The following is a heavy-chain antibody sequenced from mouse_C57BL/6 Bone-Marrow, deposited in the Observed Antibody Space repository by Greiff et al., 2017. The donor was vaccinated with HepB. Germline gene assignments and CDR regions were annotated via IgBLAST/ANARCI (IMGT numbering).Heavy chain of an antibody. J-gene: IGHJ4*01. D-gene: IGHD3-2*02. V-gene: IGHV1-82*01. CDR3: ARETAQATLYYYAMDY. CDR1: GYAFSSSW. CDR2: IYPGDGDT. Sequence: QVQLQQSGPELVKPGASVKISCKASGYAFSSSWMNWVKQRPGKGLEWIGRIYPGDGDTNYNGKFKGKATLTADKSSSTAYMQLSSLTSEDSAVYFCARETAQATLYYYAMDYWGQGTSVTVSS.